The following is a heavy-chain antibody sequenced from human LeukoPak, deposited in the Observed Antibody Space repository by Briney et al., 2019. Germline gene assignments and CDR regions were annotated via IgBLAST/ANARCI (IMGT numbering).Heavy chain of an antibody. D-gene: IGHD4-17*01. J-gene: IGHJ2*01. CDR1: GFTVSSNY. Sequence: PGGSLRLSCAASGFTVSSNYMSWVRHAPGKGLEWVSVIYSGGSTNYADSVKGPFTISRDNTKNTLYLQMNSRSAEDTAVYYCARTVTMEWYFDLWGRGTLVTVSS. V-gene: IGHV3-53*01. CDR2: IYSGGST. CDR3: ARTVTMEWYFDL.